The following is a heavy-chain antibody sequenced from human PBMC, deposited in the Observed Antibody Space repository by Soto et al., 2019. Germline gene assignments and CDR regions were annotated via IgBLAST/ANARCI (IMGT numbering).Heavy chain of an antibody. D-gene: IGHD1-7*01. CDR3: ATITGTTLATYAFDI. CDR2: IIPIFGTA. Sequence: ASVKVSCKASGGTFSSYAISWVRQAPGQGLEWMGGIIPIFGTANYAQKSQGRVTITADESTSTAYMELSSLRCEDTAVYYCATITGTTLATYAFDIWGQGTMVTVSS. J-gene: IGHJ3*02. V-gene: IGHV1-69*13. CDR1: GGTFSSYA.